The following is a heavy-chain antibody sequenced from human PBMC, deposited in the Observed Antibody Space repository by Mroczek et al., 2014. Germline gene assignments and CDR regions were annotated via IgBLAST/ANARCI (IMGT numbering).Heavy chain of an antibody. CDR3: ARGRPYYDFSXNVDWFDP. D-gene: IGHD3-3*01. CDR1: GYTFTSYD. J-gene: IGHJ5*02. Sequence: QVQLQQSGAEVKKPGASVKVSCKASGYTFTSYDINWVRQATGQGLEWMGWMNPNSGNTGYAQKFQGRVTMTRNTSISTAYMELSSLRSEDTAVYYCARGRPYYDFSXNVDWFDPWGQGTLVHRL. V-gene: IGHV1-8*01. CDR2: MNPNSGNT.